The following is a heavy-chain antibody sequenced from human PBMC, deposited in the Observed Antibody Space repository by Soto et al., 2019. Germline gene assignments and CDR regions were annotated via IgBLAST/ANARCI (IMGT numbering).Heavy chain of an antibody. D-gene: IGHD6-6*01. Sequence: ASVKVSCKASGGTFSSYAISWVRQAPGQGLEWMGGIIPIFGTANYAQKFQGRVTITADESTSTAYMELSSLRSEDTAVYYCADTYSSSSSYFDYWGQGTLVTVSS. J-gene: IGHJ4*02. CDR3: ADTYSSSSSYFDY. CDR2: IIPIFGTA. CDR1: GGTFSSYA. V-gene: IGHV1-69*13.